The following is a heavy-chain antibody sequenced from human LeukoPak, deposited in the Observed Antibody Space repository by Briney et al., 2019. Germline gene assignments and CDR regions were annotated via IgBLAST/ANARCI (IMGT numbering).Heavy chain of an antibody. Sequence: GASVKVSCKASGYTFTGYYMHWVRQAPGQGLEWMGWMNPNSGNTGYAQKFQGRVTITRNTSISTAYMELSSLRSEDTAVYYCASGDFLQPFDPWGQGTLVTVSS. CDR3: ASGDFLQPFDP. CDR2: MNPNSGNT. V-gene: IGHV1-8*03. D-gene: IGHD3-3*01. CDR1: GYTFTGYY. J-gene: IGHJ5*02.